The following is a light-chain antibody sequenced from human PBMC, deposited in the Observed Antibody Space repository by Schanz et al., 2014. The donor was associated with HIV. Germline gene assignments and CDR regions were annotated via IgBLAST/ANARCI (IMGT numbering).Light chain of an antibody. Sequence: QSALTQPASVSGSPGQSITISCTATSSDVGDYVSWYQQHPDKAPQLLIYEVNMRPSGVPDRFSGSKSGNTASLTVSGLQAEDEADYYCVSYTGTNNPVFGGGTKLTVL. CDR1: SSDVGDY. CDR3: VSYTGTNNPV. V-gene: IGLV2-8*01. J-gene: IGLJ2*01. CDR2: EVN.